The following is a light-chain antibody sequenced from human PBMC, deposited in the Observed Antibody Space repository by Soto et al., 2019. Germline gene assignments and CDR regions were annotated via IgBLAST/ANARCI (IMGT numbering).Light chain of an antibody. Sequence: QSALTQPPSASGSPGQSVNISCTGTSSDVGGYDYVSWYRQHPGKAPQLMVYDVSQRPSAVPDRFSGSKSGNTASLTVSGLQAEDEAHYYCTLYAGSNTWVFGGGTKLTVL. CDR1: SSDVGGYDY. V-gene: IGLV2-8*01. CDR2: DVS. CDR3: TLYAGSNTWV. J-gene: IGLJ3*02.